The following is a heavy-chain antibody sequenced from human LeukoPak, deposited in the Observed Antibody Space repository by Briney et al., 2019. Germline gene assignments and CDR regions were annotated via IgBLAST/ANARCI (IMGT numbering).Heavy chain of an antibody. Sequence: KTSETLSLTCTVSGGSVSSGSYYWSWIRQPPGKGLEWIGEINHSGSTNYNPSLKSRVTISVDTSKNQFSLKLSSVTAADTAVYYCARVAKIRFLPTPGAFDIWGQGTMVTVSS. D-gene: IGHD3-3*01. J-gene: IGHJ3*02. CDR1: GGSVSSGSYY. CDR2: INHSGST. CDR3: ARVAKIRFLPTPGAFDI. V-gene: IGHV4-61*01.